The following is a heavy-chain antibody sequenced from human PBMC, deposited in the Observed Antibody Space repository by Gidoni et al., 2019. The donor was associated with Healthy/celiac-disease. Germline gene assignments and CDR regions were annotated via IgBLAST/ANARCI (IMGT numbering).Heavy chain of an antibody. D-gene: IGHD2-21*02. Sequence: QVQLVQSGAEVTKPGSSVKVSFQSSGGTFSSYAISWVRQAPGQGLAWMGGIIPIFGTANYAQKFQGRVTITADKSTSTAYMELSSLRSEDTAVYYCARGKGDFLRGFDPWGQGTLVTVSS. CDR1: GGTFSSYA. CDR2: IIPIFGTA. CDR3: ARGKGDFLRGFDP. J-gene: IGHJ5*02. V-gene: IGHV1-69*06.